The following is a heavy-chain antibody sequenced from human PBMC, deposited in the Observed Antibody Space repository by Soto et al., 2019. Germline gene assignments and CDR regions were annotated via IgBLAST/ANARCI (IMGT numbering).Heavy chain of an antibody. V-gene: IGHV4-59*12. D-gene: IGHD5-18*01. CDR2: IYYSGST. J-gene: IGHJ4*02. CDR1: GGSISSYY. CDR3: ATWQDGGYSYGPYFDY. Sequence: SETLSLTCTVSGGSISSYYWSWIRQPPGKGLEWIGYIYYSGSTNYNPSLKSRVTISVDTSKNQFSLKLSSVTAADTAVYYCATWQDGGYSYGPYFDYWGQGTLVTVSS.